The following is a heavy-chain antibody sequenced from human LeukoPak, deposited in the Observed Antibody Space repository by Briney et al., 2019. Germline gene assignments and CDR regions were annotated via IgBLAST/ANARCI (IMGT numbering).Heavy chain of an antibody. D-gene: IGHD3-10*01. CDR2: INHSGST. V-gene: IGHV4-34*01. CDR3: AREDADGDNWFDP. Sequence: ETPSLTCAVYGGSFSGYYWSWIRRPPGKGLEWIGEINHSGSTNYNPSLKSRVTISVDTSKNQFSLKLSSVTAADTAVYYCAREDADGDNWFDPWGQGTLVTVSS. CDR1: GGSFSGYY. J-gene: IGHJ5*02.